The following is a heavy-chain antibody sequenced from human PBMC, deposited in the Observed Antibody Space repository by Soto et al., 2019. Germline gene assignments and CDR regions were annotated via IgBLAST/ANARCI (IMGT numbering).Heavy chain of an antibody. Sequence: SVKVSCKASGFTFTSSAMQWVRQARGQRLEWIGWIVVGSGNTNYAQKFQERVTITRDMSTSTAYMELSSLRSEDTAVYYCAADPGLRPYYYDSSGYLAWGQGTLVTVSS. CDR1: GFTFTSSA. V-gene: IGHV1-58*02. J-gene: IGHJ5*02. CDR2: IVVGSGNT. D-gene: IGHD3-22*01. CDR3: AADPGLRPYYYDSSGYLA.